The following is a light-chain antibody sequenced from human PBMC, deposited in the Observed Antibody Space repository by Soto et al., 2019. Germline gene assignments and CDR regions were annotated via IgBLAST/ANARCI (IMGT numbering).Light chain of an antibody. CDR3: QQYTGPPTT. J-gene: IGKJ5*01. CDR2: GAS. Sequence: EILLTQSPDTQCLSPGERATLSCRPSRTVSSNYLAWCQQRPGQAPRLLIYGASTRAAGIHDIFSGSGSGTDFTLTITTLEPEDSAVYFCQQYTGPPTTVGQGTRRVI. CDR1: RTVSSNY. V-gene: IGKV3-20*01.